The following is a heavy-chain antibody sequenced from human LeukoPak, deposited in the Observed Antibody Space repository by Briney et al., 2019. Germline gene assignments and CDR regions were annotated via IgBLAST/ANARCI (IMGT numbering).Heavy chain of an antibody. CDR1: GYSFTAAD. D-gene: IGHD2-21*01. V-gene: IGHV1-8*03. Sequence: ASVKISCKTSGYSFTAADINWVRHATGQGFEWMGWMNPDGGDTGYAQKFQGRLTITRHMSSSKAYMEVSRLISGETAVYYCTRVWDYWGQGTRVTVSS. CDR3: TRVWDY. CDR2: MNPDGGDT. J-gene: IGHJ4*02.